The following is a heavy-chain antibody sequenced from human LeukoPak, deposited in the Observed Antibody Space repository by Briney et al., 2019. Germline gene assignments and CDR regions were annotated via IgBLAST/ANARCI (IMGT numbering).Heavy chain of an antibody. CDR1: GGSISSYY. V-gene: IGHV4-59*01. J-gene: IGHJ4*02. Sequence: PSETLSLTCTVSGGSISSYYWSWIRQPPGKGLEWIGYIYYSGSTNYNPSLKSRVTISVDTSKNQFSLKLSSVTAADTAVYYCARDLSTFGGVIVIKRHFDYWGQGTLVTVSS. D-gene: IGHD3-16*02. CDR2: IYYSGST. CDR3: ARDLSTFGGVIVIKRHFDY.